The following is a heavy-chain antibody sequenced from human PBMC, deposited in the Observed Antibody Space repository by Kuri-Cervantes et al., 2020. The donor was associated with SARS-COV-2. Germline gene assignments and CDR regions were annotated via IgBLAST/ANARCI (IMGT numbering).Heavy chain of an antibody. D-gene: IGHD3-22*01. CDR2: INPNSGGT. CDR3: ARDIDYYESYYYYYMDV. J-gene: IGHJ6*03. Sequence: ASVKVSCKASGYTFTSYYMHWVRQAPGQGLEWMGWINPNSGGTNYAQKFQGRVTMTRDTSISTAYMELSRLRSDDTAVYYCARDIDYYESYYYYYMDVWGKGTTVTVSS. V-gene: IGHV1-2*02. CDR1: GYTFTSYY.